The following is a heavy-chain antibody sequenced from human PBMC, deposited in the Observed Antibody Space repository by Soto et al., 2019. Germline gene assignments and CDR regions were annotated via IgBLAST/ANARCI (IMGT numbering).Heavy chain of an antibody. CDR1: GFTFSSYS. J-gene: IGHJ4*02. D-gene: IGHD6-19*01. CDR2: ISSSSSYI. V-gene: IGHV3-21*01. Sequence: GFLRLSCAASGFTFSSYSMNWVRQAPGKGLEWVSSISSSSSYIYYADSVKGRFTISRDNGKNSLYLQMNSLRAEDTAVYYCARVSDSSGWPFDYWGQGTLVTSPQ. CDR3: ARVSDSSGWPFDY.